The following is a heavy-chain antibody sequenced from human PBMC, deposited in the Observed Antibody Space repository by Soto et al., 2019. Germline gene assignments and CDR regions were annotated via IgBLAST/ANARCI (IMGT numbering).Heavy chain of an antibody. J-gene: IGHJ4*02. V-gene: IGHV3-48*02. CDR2: ISSSKTT. Sequence: EVQLVESGGGLVQPGESLRLSCTASGITFSSYSMNWVRQAPGKGLEWLSYISSSKTTYADSVKGRFTISRDNAKNSVYLQMNSLSDEDTAVYYCVGDQDVHTPMVHGNYWGRGTRVTVSS. D-gene: IGHD5-18*01. CDR3: VGDQDVHTPMVHGNY. CDR1: GITFSSYS.